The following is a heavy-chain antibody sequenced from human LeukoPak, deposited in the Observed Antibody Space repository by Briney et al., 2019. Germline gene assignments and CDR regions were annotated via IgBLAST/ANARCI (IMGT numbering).Heavy chain of an antibody. CDR2: IYTSGST. CDR3: ARGGGSSSSSYFDY. CDR1: GGSISINY. J-gene: IGHJ4*02. V-gene: IGHV4-4*07. D-gene: IGHD6-6*01. Sequence: SETLSLTCTVSGGSISINYSSWIRQPPGKGLEWIGRIYTSGSTNYNPSLKSRVTMSVDTSKNQFSLKLSSVTAADTAVYYCARGGGSSSSSYFDYWGQGTLVTVSS.